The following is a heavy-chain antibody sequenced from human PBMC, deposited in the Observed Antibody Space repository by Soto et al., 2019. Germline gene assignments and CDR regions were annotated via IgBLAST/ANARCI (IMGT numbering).Heavy chain of an antibody. V-gene: IGHV3-30*18. Sequence: PGGSLRLPCAASGFTFSSFGMHWVRQSTGKGLQWVAVISYDGTEEKYADSVKGRATVSRDNSKNTVYLQMNRLRGDDSAIYYCAKGRFDVVSISPLDHWGQGTLVTVSS. D-gene: IGHD3-3*02. CDR2: ISYDGTEE. CDR3: AKGRFDVVSISPLDH. J-gene: IGHJ4*01. CDR1: GFTFSSFG.